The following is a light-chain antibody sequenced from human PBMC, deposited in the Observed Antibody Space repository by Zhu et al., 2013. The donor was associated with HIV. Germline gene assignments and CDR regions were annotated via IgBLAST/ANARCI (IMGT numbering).Light chain of an antibody. CDR1: QTVSYRH. CDR3: QQYDSSPLT. Sequence: EIVLMQSPGSLSLSRGESATLSCRASQTVSYRHIAWYHQKPGQPPRLLLYGSSSRAPGIPERFSGSGSGTDFTLTITGLEPEDFAVYYCQQYDSSPLTFGGGTKVEI. CDR2: GSS. V-gene: IGKV3-20*01. J-gene: IGKJ4*01.